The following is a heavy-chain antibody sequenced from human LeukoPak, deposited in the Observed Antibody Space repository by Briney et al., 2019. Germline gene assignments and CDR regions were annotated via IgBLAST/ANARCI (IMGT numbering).Heavy chain of an antibody. V-gene: IGHV3-23*01. CDR3: ARDSNWNGDY. D-gene: IGHD1-1*01. J-gene: IGHJ4*02. CDR1: GFTFSTYA. Sequence: GGSLRLSCAASGFTFSTYAVNWVRQAPGKGLEWVSTISGGGDSTYYADSVKGRFTISRDNSKNSLYLQMNSLRAEDTAVYYCARDSNWNGDYWGQGTLVTVSS. CDR2: ISGGGDST.